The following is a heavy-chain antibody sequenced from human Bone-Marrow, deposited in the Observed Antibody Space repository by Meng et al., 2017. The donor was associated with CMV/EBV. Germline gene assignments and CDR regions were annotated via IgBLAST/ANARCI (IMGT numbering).Heavy chain of an antibody. V-gene: IGHV3-30*02. CDR3: SFGSESYYGVPVNFDY. J-gene: IGHJ4*02. CDR2: IRSDGTNI. CDR1: GFIFSSYA. D-gene: IGHD3-10*01. Sequence: GESLKISCAASGFIFSSYAMYWVRQAPGEGLQWVEFIRSDGTNIHYRDSVKGRFTISRDNSKNTLYLQMNSLRAEDTAVYYCSFGSESYYGVPVNFDYWGQGTRVTFYS.